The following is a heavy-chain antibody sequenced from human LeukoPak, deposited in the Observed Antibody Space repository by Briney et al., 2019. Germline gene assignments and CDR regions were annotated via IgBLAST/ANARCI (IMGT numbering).Heavy chain of an antibody. D-gene: IGHD1/OR15-1a*01. V-gene: IGHV3-7*03. CDR2: VNKDGSEK. CDR1: GFILSNHW. Sequence: GGSLRLSCAASGFILSNHWMTWARQAPGKGPEWVANVNKDGSEKYYVDSVKGRFTISRDTAKNSLYLQMNNLRAEDTALYYCARNNDMDVWGQGTLVTVSS. J-gene: IGHJ4*02. CDR3: ARNNDMDV.